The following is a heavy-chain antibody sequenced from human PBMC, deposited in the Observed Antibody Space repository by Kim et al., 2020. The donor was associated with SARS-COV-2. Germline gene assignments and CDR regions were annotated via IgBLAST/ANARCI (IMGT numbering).Heavy chain of an antibody. J-gene: IGHJ4*02. CDR2: T. Sequence: TYYADTVKGRFTISRDNSKNTLYLQMNSLRAEDTAVYYCAKDRGIIRFDYWGQGTLVTVSS. V-gene: IGHV3-23*01. D-gene: IGHD3-16*01. CDR3: AKDRGIIRFDY.